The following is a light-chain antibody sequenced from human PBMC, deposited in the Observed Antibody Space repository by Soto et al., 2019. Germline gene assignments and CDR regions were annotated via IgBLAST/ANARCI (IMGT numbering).Light chain of an antibody. CDR2: EDT. Sequence: QSALTQPASVSGSPGQSITISCTGTGSDVGRYNLVSWYQQHPGKAPKLVIYEDTKRPAVTSSRFSGSKSANTASLTVSGLQAEDEADYYCCSYAGGNNWVFGGGTKLTVL. V-gene: IGLV2-23*01. CDR1: GSDVGRYNL. J-gene: IGLJ3*02. CDR3: CSYAGGNNWV.